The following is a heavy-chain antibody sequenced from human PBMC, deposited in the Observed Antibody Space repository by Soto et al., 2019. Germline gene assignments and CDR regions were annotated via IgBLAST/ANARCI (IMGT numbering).Heavy chain of an antibody. V-gene: IGHV5-10-1*01. CDR1: GYSFNSYW. CDR3: ARRRSSTAFDI. CDR2: IDPSDSYT. D-gene: IGHD2-2*01. Sequence: GESLKISCKGSGYSFNSYWISWVRRMPGKGLEWMGRIDPSDSYTNYSPSFQGHVTISADKSISTAYLQWSSLKASDTAMFYCARRRSSTAFDIWGQGTMVTVSS. J-gene: IGHJ3*02.